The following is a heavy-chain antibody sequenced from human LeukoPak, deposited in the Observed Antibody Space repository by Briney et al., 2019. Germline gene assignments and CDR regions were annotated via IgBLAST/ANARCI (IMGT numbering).Heavy chain of an antibody. D-gene: IGHD1-1*01. CDR3: ARGGPVQLEPPVIGPTDY. CDR1: GGSFSGYY. V-gene: IGHV4-34*01. CDR2: VNHSGST. J-gene: IGHJ4*02. Sequence: SETLSPTCAVYGGSFSGYYWGWIRQPPGKELEWIGEVNHSGSTNYNPSLKSRVTISVDTSKNQFSLKLSSVTAADTAVYYCARGGPVQLEPPVIGPTDYWGQGTLVTVSS.